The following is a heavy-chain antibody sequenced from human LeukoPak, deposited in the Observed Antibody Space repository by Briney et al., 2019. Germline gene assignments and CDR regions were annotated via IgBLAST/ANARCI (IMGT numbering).Heavy chain of an antibody. CDR1: GYTFTIYY. D-gene: IGHD2-15*01. Sequence: ASVTVSCKASGYTFTIYYMHWVRQAPGQGLERMGIINPSGGSTSYAQKFQGRVTMTRDTSSSTVYMELSSLRSEDMAVYYCARDYLKVVVAGTAPSAGHMDYWGQGTLVTVSS. V-gene: IGHV1-46*01. J-gene: IGHJ4*02. CDR2: INPSGGST. CDR3: ARDYLKVVVAGTAPSAGHMDY.